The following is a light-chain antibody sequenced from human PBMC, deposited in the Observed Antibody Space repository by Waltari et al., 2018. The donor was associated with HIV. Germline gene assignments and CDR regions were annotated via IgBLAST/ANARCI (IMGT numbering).Light chain of an antibody. CDR2: QVS. V-gene: IGKV2-30*01. Sequence: DVVMTQSPLPLPVTLGQPASISCSSSQSHLYSDENTYLNWFHQRPGQSPRRLIYQVSKRDSGVPDRFSGSGSGTDFTLKISRMEAEDVGIYYCKQGTKWPYTFGQGTKLEIK. CDR3: KQGTKWPYT. J-gene: IGKJ2*01. CDR1: QSHLYSDENTY.